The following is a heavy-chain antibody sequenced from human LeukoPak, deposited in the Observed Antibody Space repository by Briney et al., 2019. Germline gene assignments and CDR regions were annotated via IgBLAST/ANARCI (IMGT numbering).Heavy chain of an antibody. CDR2: IYSGGST. CDR1: GFTVSSNY. CDR3: ARDAYYYDSSGYYASHGAFDI. D-gene: IGHD3-22*01. Sequence: GGSLRLSCAASGFTVSSNYMSWVRQAPGKGLKWVSVIYSGGSTYYADSVKGRFTISRDNSKNTLYLQMNSLRAEDTAVYYRARDAYYYDSSGYYASHGAFDIWGQGTMVTVSS. J-gene: IGHJ3*02. V-gene: IGHV3-66*02.